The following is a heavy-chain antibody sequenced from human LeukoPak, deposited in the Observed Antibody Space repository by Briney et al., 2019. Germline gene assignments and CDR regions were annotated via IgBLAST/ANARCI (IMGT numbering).Heavy chain of an antibody. D-gene: IGHD3-3*01. V-gene: IGHV1-18*01. CDR1: GYNFKTHA. Sequence: ASVKVSCQTSGYNFKTHAVSWVRQVPXXXXXXXXXXXXXXXDTAFAQKFQGRVTMTKDTSTTTAYMELRSLTSDDTAVYYCARFWVFGADTSPPYHQGMDVWGRGTTVTVSS. J-gene: IGHJ6*02. CDR2: XXXXXXDT. CDR3: ARFWVFGADTSPPYHQGMDV.